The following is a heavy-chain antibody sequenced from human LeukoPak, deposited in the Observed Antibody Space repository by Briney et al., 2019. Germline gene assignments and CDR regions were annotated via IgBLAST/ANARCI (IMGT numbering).Heavy chain of an antibody. CDR3: ARSYSSVFYYYMDV. V-gene: IGHV4-39*01. Sequence: SETLSLTCTVSGDSMRSTNDYWGWIRPPPGKGLEWIGNVYYIGNTYYNPSLKSRVTISVDTSKNQFSLKLTSVTAADTAVYYCARSYSSVFYYYMDVWGKGTTVTVSS. CDR2: VYYIGNT. CDR1: GDSMRSTNDY. J-gene: IGHJ6*03. D-gene: IGHD6-19*01.